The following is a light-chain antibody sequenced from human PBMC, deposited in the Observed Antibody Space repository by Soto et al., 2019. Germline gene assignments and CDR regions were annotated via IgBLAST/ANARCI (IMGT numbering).Light chain of an antibody. CDR2: QAS. J-gene: IGKJ1*01. V-gene: IGKV1-5*03. Sequence: DIQMTQSASTLSASVGXRXXXXXWASQSTSSYLAWYQQKPGKAPKLLIYQASSLENGVPSRFSGSGSGTEFSLTISSLQPDDFATYYCQQYSSHSTFGQGTKV. CDR1: QSTSSY. CDR3: QQYSSHST.